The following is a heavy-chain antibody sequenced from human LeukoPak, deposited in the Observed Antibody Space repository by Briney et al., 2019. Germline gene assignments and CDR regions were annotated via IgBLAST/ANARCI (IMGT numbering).Heavy chain of an antibody. CDR1: GGSISRDY. J-gene: IGHJ4*02. CDR3: ARDRPGGSSLDY. V-gene: IGHV4-59*01. Sequence: KPSETRSLTCTVSGGSISRDYWSWIRQPPGKGLEWIGYIYYTGSTNYNPSLKSRVTISVDTSKNQFSLKLSSVTAADTAVYYCARDRPGGSSLDYWGQGTLVTVSS. D-gene: IGHD6-13*01. CDR2: IYYTGST.